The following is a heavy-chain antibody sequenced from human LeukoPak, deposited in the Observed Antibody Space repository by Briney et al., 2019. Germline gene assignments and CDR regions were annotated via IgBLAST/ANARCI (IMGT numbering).Heavy chain of an antibody. V-gene: IGHV4-39*01. Sequence: SETLSLTCSVSGGSTSSSDYHWGWIRQPPGKGLEWIGNLYYGGSTSYNPSLKSRVTISVDTSKNQFSLKLSSVTAADTAVYYCARLKRYCSVSSCYLNWLDPWGQGTLVTVSS. CDR3: ARLKRYCSVSSCYLNWLDP. D-gene: IGHD2-15*01. CDR1: GGSTSSSDYH. CDR2: LYYGGST. J-gene: IGHJ5*02.